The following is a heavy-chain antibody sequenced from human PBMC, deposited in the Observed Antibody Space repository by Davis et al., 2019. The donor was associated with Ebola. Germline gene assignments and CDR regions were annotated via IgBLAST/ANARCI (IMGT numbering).Heavy chain of an antibody. Sequence: GGSLRLSCAVSGFTFSDYYMTWIRQAPGKGLEWISYIGLSGSPTYYADSVKGRFSLSSDNAKNSLYLQMNSLRADDTAVYYCARGGVQLERYYYYYGMDVWGQGTTVTVSS. CDR1: GFTFSDYY. J-gene: IGHJ6*02. CDR2: IGLSGSPT. D-gene: IGHD1-1*01. V-gene: IGHV3-11*01. CDR3: ARGGVQLERYYYYYGMDV.